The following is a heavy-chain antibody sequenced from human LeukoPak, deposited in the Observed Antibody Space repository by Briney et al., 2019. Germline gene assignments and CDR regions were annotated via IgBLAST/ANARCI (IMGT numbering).Heavy chain of an antibody. J-gene: IGHJ4*02. V-gene: IGHV3-7*01. CDR3: ARKNGLDY. Sequence: GGSLRLSCAASGFTFSDYYMSWVRQAPGKGLEWVANIKQDGSEKYYVDSVKGRFTISRDNAKNSLYLQMNSLRAEDTAVYYCARKNGLDYWGQGTLVTVSS. CDR2: IKQDGSEK. CDR1: GFTFSDYY.